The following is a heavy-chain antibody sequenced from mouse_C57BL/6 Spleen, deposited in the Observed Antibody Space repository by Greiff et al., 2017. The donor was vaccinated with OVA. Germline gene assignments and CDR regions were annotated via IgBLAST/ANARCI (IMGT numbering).Heavy chain of an antibody. CDR1: GYTFTSYW. V-gene: IGHV1-69*01. J-gene: IGHJ2*01. Sequence: QVQLKQPGAELVMPGASVKLSCKASGYTFTSYWMHWVKQRPGQGLEWIGEIDPSDSYTNYNQKFKGKSTLTVDKSSSTAYMQLSSLTSEDSAVYYCARKGHYGNYDYFDYWGQGTTLTVSS. CDR3: ARKGHYGNYDYFDY. CDR2: IDPSDSYT. D-gene: IGHD2-1*01.